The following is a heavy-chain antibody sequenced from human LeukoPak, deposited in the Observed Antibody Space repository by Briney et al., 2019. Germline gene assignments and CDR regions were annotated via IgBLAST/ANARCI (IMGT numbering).Heavy chain of an antibody. Sequence: PGGSLRLSCAASGFTFSNHWMHWVRQAPGKGLVWVSVISKDGSTSIDADSVRGRLTISRDNAKNTLYLQMNSLRVEDTSVYYCARDYYMGIVDQWGQGTRVTVSS. D-gene: IGHD3-22*01. CDR2: ISKDGSTS. CDR3: ARDYYMGIVDQ. V-gene: IGHV3-74*01. J-gene: IGHJ5*02. CDR1: GFTFSNHW.